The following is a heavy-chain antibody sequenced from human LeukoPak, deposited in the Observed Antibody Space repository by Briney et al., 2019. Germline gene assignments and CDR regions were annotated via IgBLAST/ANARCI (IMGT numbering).Heavy chain of an antibody. Sequence: GGSLRLSCAASGFTLSDYYMSWIRQAPGKGLEWVSYISDSGNTIRHATSVKGRFTISRDNAKNSLYLQMNSLRAEDTAVYYCARLRSEDDSTVDCWGQGTLVTVSS. CDR3: ARLRSEDDSTVDC. D-gene: IGHD2-15*01. V-gene: IGHV3-11*04. CDR1: GFTLSDYY. CDR2: ISDSGNTI. J-gene: IGHJ4*02.